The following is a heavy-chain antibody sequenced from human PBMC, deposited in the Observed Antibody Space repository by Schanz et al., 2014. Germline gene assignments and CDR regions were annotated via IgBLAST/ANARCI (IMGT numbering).Heavy chain of an antibody. D-gene: IGHD6-25*01. V-gene: IGHV3-11*05. J-gene: IGHJ4*02. CDR1: GFSFSDYY. Sequence: PGGSLRLSCAASGFSFSDYYMSWIRQAPGKGLEWISFINTGSNYINYADSVKGRFTISRDNSKSTLYLQMNSLRAEDTAVYYCAKVRYSSGWRGDYFDEWGQGTLVTVAS. CDR2: INTGSNYI. CDR3: AKVRYSSGWRGDYFDE.